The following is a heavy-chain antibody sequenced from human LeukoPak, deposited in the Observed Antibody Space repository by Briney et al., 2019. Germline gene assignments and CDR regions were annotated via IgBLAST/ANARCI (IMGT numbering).Heavy chain of an antibody. CDR2: VGGTIYGGTT. D-gene: IGHD6-19*01. V-gene: IGHV3-49*03. CDR3: TRDLKAGNRGY. J-gene: IGHJ4*02. Sequence: GGSLRLSCAASGFTFGDYAVSWFRQAPGKGLEWVGVVGGTIYGGTTQYAASVKGRFTISRDDSKSIAYLQMNSLKTEDAAVYYCTRDLKAGNRGYWGQGTLVTVSS. CDR1: GFTFGDYA.